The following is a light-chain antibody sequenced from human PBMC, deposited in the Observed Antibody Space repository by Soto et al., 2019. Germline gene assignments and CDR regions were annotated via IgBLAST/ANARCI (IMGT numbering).Light chain of an antibody. V-gene: IGKV3-20*01. CDR1: RSVSSNY. Sequence: EIVLTQSPGTLSLSPGERATLSCRASRSVSSNYLAWYQQKPGQAPRLLIYGASSRATGIPDRLSGSGSGTGFTLTISRLEPQDFALYYCQQYVTSPYTFGQGTKLEI. CDR2: GAS. CDR3: QQYVTSPYT. J-gene: IGKJ2*01.